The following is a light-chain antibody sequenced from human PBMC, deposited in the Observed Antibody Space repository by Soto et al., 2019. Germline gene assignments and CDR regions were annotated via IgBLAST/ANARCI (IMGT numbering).Light chain of an antibody. Sequence: DIVMTQSPDSLAVSLGERATINCKSSQSVLYSSNNKNYLAWYQQKPGQPPKLLIYWASTRKFGVPDRFSGIGSETEFTLPISSLQAEDVAIYYCQQYHSTPTTFGQGTKVEIK. CDR3: QQYHSTPTT. CDR2: WAS. V-gene: IGKV4-1*01. CDR1: QSVLYSSNNKNY. J-gene: IGKJ1*01.